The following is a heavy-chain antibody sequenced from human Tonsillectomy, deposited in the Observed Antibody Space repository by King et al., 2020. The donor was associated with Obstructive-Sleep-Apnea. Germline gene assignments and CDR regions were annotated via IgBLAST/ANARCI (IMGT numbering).Heavy chain of an antibody. D-gene: IGHD6-19*01. V-gene: IGHV3-9*01. CDR3: AKDKDSSGWYADY. CDR2: ISWYSGSI. Sequence: QLVQSGGGLVQPGRSLRLSCVASGFTFDEYVMHWVRQAPGKGLEWVSGISWYSGSIGYVDSVKGRFTISRDNVKKSLYLQMNSLRVEDTALYYCAKDKDSSGWYADYWGQGTLVTVSS. J-gene: IGHJ4*02. CDR1: GFTFDEYV.